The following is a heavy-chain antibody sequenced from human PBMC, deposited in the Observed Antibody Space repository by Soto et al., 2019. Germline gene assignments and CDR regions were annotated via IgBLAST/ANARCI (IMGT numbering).Heavy chain of an antibody. Sequence: GASVKVSFKASGYTFTGYYMHWVRQAPGQGLEWMGWINPNSGGTNYAQKFQGWVTMTRDTSISTAYMELSRLRSDDTAVYYCARNRRYCSSTSCPKPRDAFDIWGQGTMVTVSS. CDR3: ARNRRYCSSTSCPKPRDAFDI. J-gene: IGHJ3*02. V-gene: IGHV1-2*04. D-gene: IGHD2-2*01. CDR1: GYTFTGYY. CDR2: INPNSGGT.